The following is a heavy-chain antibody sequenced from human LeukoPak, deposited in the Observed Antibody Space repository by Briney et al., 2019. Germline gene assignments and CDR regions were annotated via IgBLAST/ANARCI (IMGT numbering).Heavy chain of an antibody. CDR1: GFTFSSYA. D-gene: IGHD6-19*01. V-gene: IGHV3-23*01. CDR3: ARDDIAVAAIDY. CDR2: ISGSGGST. Sequence: GGSLRLSCAASGFTFSSYAMSWVRQAPGKGLEWVSAISGSGGSTYYADSVKGRFTIPRDNSKNTLYLQMNSLRAEDTAVYYCARDDIAVAAIDYWGQGTLVTVSS. J-gene: IGHJ4*02.